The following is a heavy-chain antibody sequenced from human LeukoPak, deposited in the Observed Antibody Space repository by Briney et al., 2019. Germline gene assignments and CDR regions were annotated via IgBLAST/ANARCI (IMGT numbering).Heavy chain of an antibody. Sequence: PSETLSLTCTVSGGSISSSSYYWGWIRQPPGKGLEWIGSIYYSGSTYYNPSLKSRVTISVDTSKNQFSLKLSSVTAADTAVYYCARALPGRILPNDFWGQGTLVTVSS. CDR3: ARALPGRILPNDF. CDR2: IYYSGST. CDR1: GGSISSSSYY. D-gene: IGHD2-15*01. J-gene: IGHJ4*02. V-gene: IGHV4-39*07.